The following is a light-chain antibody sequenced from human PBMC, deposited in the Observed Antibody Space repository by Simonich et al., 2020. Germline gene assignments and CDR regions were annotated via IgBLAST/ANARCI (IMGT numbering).Light chain of an antibody. CDR2: GAA. J-gene: IGKJ2*01. CDR1: QSVSSH. Sequence: EIVLTQSPATLSLSPGERATLSCRASQSVSSHLAWYQQTPGQAPRLLIYGAATRATGSPARVSGSGSGTECTLTISSMQSEDFAVDYCQQYNNWPPVTFGQGTKLEIK. CDR3: QQYNNWPPVT. V-gene: IGKV3-15*01.